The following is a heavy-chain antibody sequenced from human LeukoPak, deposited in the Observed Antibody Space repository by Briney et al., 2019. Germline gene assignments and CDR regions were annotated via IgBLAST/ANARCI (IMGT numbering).Heavy chain of an antibody. J-gene: IGHJ4*02. CDR1: GGSISSGDYY. CDR3: AFRKTPWILGLEY. V-gene: IGHV4-30-4*01. D-gene: IGHD2-2*03. CDR2: IYYSGST. Sequence: SETLSLTCTVSGGSISSGDYYWSWIRQPPGKGLEWIGYIYYSGSTYYNPSLKSRVTISVDTSKNQFSLKLSSVTAADTAVYYCAFRKTPWILGLEYWGQGTLVTVSS.